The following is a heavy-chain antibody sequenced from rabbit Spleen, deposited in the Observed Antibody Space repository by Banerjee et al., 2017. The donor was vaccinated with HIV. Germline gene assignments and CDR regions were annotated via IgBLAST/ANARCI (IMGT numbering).Heavy chain of an antibody. CDR2: IDIGSRDFT. CDR3: ARDLAGAIGWNFYL. D-gene: IGHD4-1*01. J-gene: IGHJ4*01. CDR1: GIDFSSYNF. V-gene: IGHV1S45*01. Sequence: QQQLEESGGGLVKPGGTLTLTCKASGIDFSSYNFICWVRQAPGKGLEWIACIDIGSRDFTYYASWAKGRFIISTTSSTTVTLQMTSLTAADTATYFCARDLAGAIGWNFYLWGQGTLVTVS.